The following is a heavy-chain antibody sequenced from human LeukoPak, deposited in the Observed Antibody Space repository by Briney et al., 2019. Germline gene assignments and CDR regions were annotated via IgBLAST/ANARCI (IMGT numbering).Heavy chain of an antibody. CDR1: GFTFSSYA. D-gene: IGHD2-21*02. J-gene: IGHJ4*02. Sequence: GGSLRLSCAASGFTFSSYAMTWVRQAPGKGLEWVSAISGSGGSTYYADSVKGRFTISRDNSKNALYLQMNSLRAEDTAVYYCAGGDGAFDYWGQGTLVTVSS. CDR2: ISGSGGST. V-gene: IGHV3-23*01. CDR3: AGGDGAFDY.